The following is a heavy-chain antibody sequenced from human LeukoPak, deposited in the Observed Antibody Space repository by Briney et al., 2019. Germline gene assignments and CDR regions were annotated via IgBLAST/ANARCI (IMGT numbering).Heavy chain of an antibody. CDR1: GFTFSSYG. CDR3: AKDLGWFGELLV. V-gene: IGHV3-30*02. D-gene: IGHD3-10*01. Sequence: GGSLRLSCAASGFTFSSYGMHWVRQAPGKGLEWVAFIRYDGSNKYYADSVKGRFTISRDNSKNPLYLQMNSLRAEDTAVYYCAKDLGWFGELLVWGQGTLVTVSS. J-gene: IGHJ4*02. CDR2: IRYDGSNK.